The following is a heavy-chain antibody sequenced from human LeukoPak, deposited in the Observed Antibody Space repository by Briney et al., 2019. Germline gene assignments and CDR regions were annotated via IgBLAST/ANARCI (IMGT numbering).Heavy chain of an antibody. Sequence: SETLSLTCTVSGVSISSYYWSWIRQPPGKGLEWIGYIYYSGSTNYNPSLKSRVTISVDTSKNQFSLKLSSVTAADTAVYYCARTLVGSGSYHLYYFDYWGQGTLVTVSS. CDR2: IYYSGST. CDR1: GVSISSYY. D-gene: IGHD3-10*02. J-gene: IGHJ4*02. V-gene: IGHV4-59*01. CDR3: ARTLVGSGSYHLYYFDY.